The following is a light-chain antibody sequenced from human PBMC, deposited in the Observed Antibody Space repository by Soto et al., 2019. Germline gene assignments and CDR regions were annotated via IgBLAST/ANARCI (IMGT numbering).Light chain of an antibody. CDR3: QKYDILPPT. CDR2: DAL. CDR1: QGINNY. V-gene: IGKV1-33*01. J-gene: IGKJ2*01. Sequence: DIQMTQTPSSLSASVGDRVTITCRASQGINNYLVWYQQKPGKAPELLIYDALTLQTGVPLRFNGGESGTEFTFHIRRLQPENGTRYYCQKYDILPPTLDEGTRLEI.